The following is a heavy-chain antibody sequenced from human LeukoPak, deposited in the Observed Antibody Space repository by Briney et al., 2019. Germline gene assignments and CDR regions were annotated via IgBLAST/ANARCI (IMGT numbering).Heavy chain of an antibody. CDR3: AKDNLDY. CDR1: GFTFGSYA. CDR2: ISGSGGST. J-gene: IGHJ4*02. V-gene: IGHV3-23*01. D-gene: IGHD1-14*01. Sequence: AGGSLRLSCAASGFTFGSYAMSWFRLAPGKGLEWVSAISGSGGSTYYADSVKGRFNISRDNSKNTLYLQMNSLRAEDTAVYYCAKDNLDYWGQGTLVTVSS.